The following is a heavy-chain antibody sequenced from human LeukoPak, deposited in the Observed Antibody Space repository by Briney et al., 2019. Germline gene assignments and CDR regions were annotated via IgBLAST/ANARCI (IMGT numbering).Heavy chain of an antibody. Sequence: GGSLRLSCAASGFTFSSYWMHWVRQAPGKGLVWVSRINSDGSSTSYADSVEGRFTISRDNAKNTLYLQMNSLRAEDTAVYYCARGWWGWFGELQLDYWGQGTLVTVSS. CDR2: INSDGSST. CDR3: ARGWWGWFGELQLDY. D-gene: IGHD3-10*01. CDR1: GFTFSSYW. J-gene: IGHJ4*02. V-gene: IGHV3-74*01.